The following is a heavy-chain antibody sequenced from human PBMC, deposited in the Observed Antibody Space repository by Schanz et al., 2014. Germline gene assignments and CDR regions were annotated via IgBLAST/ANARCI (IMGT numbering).Heavy chain of an antibody. V-gene: IGHV4-39*01. CDR2: IYYSGST. CDR1: GGSISSSSYY. CDR3: ARHSGYYYYYGMDV. Sequence: QLQLQESGPGLVKPSETLSLTCTVSGGSISSSSYYWGWIRQPPGKGLEWIGSIYYSGSTYYNPSLKSRVPIPVDTPKTQFPRKLSSLTAADTAVYYCARHSGYYYYYGMDVWGQGTTVTVSS. J-gene: IGHJ6*02.